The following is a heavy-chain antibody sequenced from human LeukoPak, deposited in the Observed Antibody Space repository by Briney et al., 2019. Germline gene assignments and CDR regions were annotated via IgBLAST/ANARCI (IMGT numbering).Heavy chain of an antibody. CDR1: AYTFTSYD. Sequence: ASVKVSCKASAYTFTSYDTNWVRQATGQGLEWMGWMNPNSGNTGYAQKFQGRVTMTRNTSISTAYMELSSLRSEDTAVYYCARVGGRVGYDILTGPEDNWFDPWGQGTLVTVSS. D-gene: IGHD3-9*01. J-gene: IGHJ5*02. CDR3: ARVGGRVGYDILTGPEDNWFDP. V-gene: IGHV1-8*01. CDR2: MNPNSGNT.